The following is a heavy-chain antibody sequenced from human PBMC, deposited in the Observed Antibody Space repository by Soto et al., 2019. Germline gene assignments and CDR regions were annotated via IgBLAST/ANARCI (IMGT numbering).Heavy chain of an antibody. V-gene: IGHV4-34*01. J-gene: IGHJ4*02. Sequence: PSETLSLTCAVYGGSFSGYYWSWIRQPPGKWLEWIGEINHSGSTNYNPSLKSRVTISVDTSKNQFSLKLSSVTAADTAVYYCARGQRDSSSWYFDYWGQGXLVTVYS. CDR3: ARGQRDSSSWYFDY. CDR1: GGSFSGYY. D-gene: IGHD6-13*01. CDR2: INHSGST.